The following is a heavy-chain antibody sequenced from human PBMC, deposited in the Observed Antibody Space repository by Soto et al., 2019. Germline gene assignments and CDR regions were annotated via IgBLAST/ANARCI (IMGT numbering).Heavy chain of an antibody. J-gene: IGHJ6*02. CDR1: GGSFSSRA. Sequence: QVQLVQSGPEVKKTGTSVKVSCKASGGSFSSRAISWVRQAPGQGLEWMGGIIPVFGRVNYAEKFQDRVTITADESTGTAYMELSSLKSEDTALYYCANSRGGTFLGYHGMDIWGQGTPVSVSS. V-gene: IGHV1-69*01. CDR3: ANSRGGTFLGYHGMDI. D-gene: IGHD3-16*01. CDR2: IIPVFGRV.